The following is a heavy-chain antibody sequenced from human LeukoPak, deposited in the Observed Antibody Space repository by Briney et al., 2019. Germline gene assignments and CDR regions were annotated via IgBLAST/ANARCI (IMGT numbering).Heavy chain of an antibody. V-gene: IGHV3-30*01. CDR1: GFTFSSYA. J-gene: IGHJ6*03. D-gene: IGHD2-15*01. Sequence: GGSLRLSCAASGFTFSSYAMHWVRQAPGKGREWVAVISYDGSNKYYADSVKGRFTISRDNSKNTLYLQMNSLTAEDTAVYYCASLERLAAVVQGYYYMDVWGKGTTVTVSS. CDR3: ASLERLAAVVQGYYYMDV. CDR2: ISYDGSNK.